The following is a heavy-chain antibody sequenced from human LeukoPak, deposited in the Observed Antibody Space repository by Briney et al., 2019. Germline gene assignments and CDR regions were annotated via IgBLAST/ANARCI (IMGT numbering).Heavy chain of an antibody. CDR3: ARGRGAAAGTGYYYYYMDV. J-gene: IGHJ6*03. V-gene: IGHV7-4-1*02. D-gene: IGHD6-13*01. Sequence: GASVKVSCKASGYTFTNYAMIWVRQAPRQGLEWMGWINTNTGNPTYAQGFTGRFVFSLDTSVSTAYLQISSLKAEDTAVYYCARGRGAAAGTGYYYYYMDVWGKGTTVTVSS. CDR2: INTNTGNP. CDR1: GYTFTNYA.